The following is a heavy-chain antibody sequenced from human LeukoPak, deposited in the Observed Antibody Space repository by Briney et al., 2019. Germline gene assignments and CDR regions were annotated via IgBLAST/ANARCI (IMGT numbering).Heavy chain of an antibody. J-gene: IGHJ3*02. V-gene: IGHV3-30*18. Sequence: GGTLRLSCAASGFTFRNHGMHWVREASGKGLEWVVVISYDGSHTDYSDSVKGRFTISRDNSKSTVCLQMNSLRAEDTAFYYCAKRVGYGYGIDIWGPGTMVTVSS. D-gene: IGHD4-17*01. CDR3: AKRVGYGYGIDI. CDR1: GFTFRNHG. CDR2: ISYDGSHT.